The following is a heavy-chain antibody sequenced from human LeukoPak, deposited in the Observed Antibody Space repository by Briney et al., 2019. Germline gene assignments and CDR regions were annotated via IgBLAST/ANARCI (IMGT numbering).Heavy chain of an antibody. Sequence: PGGSLRLSCAASGFIFSDYSMNWIRQAPGKVLEWISYISVSGGRIYYAASVKGRFTISRDNAENSLYLQMNSLRADDTAVYYCARPMSRGYSGYDDWFFDLWGRGTLVTVSS. CDR1: GFIFSDYS. J-gene: IGHJ2*01. D-gene: IGHD5-12*01. V-gene: IGHV3-11*01. CDR2: ISVSGGRI. CDR3: ARPMSRGYSGYDDWFFDL.